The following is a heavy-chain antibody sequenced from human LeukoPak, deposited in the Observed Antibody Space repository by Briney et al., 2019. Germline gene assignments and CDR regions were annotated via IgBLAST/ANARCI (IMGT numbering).Heavy chain of an antibody. CDR1: GYTFTGYY. Sequence: ASVKVSCKASGYTFTGYYMHWVRQAPGQGLEWMGWINPNSGGTNYAQKFLGRVTMTRDTSISTAYMELSRLRSDDTAVYYCARDPAAAADTFDYWGQGTLVTVSS. V-gene: IGHV1-2*02. D-gene: IGHD6-13*01. CDR2: INPNSGGT. CDR3: ARDPAAAADTFDY. J-gene: IGHJ4*02.